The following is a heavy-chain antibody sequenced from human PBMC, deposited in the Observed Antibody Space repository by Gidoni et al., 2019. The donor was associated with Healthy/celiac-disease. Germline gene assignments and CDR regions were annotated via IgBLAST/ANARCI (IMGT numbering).Heavy chain of an antibody. CDR1: GGTFSGYY. Sequence: QVQLQQWGAGLLKPSETLSLTCAVYGGTFSGYYWSWIRQPPGTGLEWIGEINHSGSTNYNPSLKSRVTISVDTSKNQFSLKLSSVTAADTAVYYCARGHPPTTLEVQYYYYSGMDVWGQGTTVTVSS. D-gene: IGHD4-17*01. CDR2: INHSGST. V-gene: IGHV4-34*01. J-gene: IGHJ6*02. CDR3: ARGHPPTTLEVQYYYYSGMDV.